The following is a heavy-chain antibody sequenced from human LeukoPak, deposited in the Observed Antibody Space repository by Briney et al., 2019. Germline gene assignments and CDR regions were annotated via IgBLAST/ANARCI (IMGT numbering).Heavy chain of an antibody. CDR2: IWYDGSNK. V-gene: IGHV3-33*01. CDR1: GFTFSSYG. D-gene: IGHD6-13*01. CDR3: ARVRYSSSWYDY. J-gene: IGHJ4*02. Sequence: GGSLRLSCAASGFTFSSYGMHWVRQAPGKGLEWVAVIWYDGSNKYYADSAKGRFTISRDNSKSTLYLQMNSLRAEDTAVYYCARVRYSSSWYDYWGQGTLVTVSS.